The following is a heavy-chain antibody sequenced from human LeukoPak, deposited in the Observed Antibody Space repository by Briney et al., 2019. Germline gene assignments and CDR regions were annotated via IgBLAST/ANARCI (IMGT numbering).Heavy chain of an antibody. J-gene: IGHJ4*02. V-gene: IGHV3-11*05. Sequence: PGGSLRLSCVASGFTFRDYYMSWIRRAPGKGLEWVSYISSSSSYIDYADSVKGRFTISRDNAKNSLHLQMKSLRAEDTAVYYCARDRDLGAIDYWGQGTLVTVSS. CDR2: ISSSSSYI. D-gene: IGHD1-26*01. CDR1: GFTFRDYY. CDR3: ARDRDLGAIDY.